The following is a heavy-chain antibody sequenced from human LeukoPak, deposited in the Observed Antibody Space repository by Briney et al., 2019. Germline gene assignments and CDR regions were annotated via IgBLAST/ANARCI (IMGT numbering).Heavy chain of an antibody. CDR1: GFTFSSYA. Sequence: GGSLRLSCAASGFTFSSYAMHWVRQAPGKGLEWVAVISYDGSNKYYADSVKGRFTISRDNSKNTLYLQMNSLRAEDTAVYYCAREAPREGYYDSSGYYQIFDYWGQGTLVTVSS. V-gene: IGHV3-30*04. CDR2: ISYDGSNK. J-gene: IGHJ4*02. D-gene: IGHD3-22*01. CDR3: AREAPREGYYDSSGYYQIFDY.